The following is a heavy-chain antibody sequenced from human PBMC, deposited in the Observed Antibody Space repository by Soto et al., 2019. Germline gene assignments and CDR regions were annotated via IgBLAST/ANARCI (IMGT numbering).Heavy chain of an antibody. D-gene: IGHD2-21*01. CDR2: IWKDGNNK. CDR1: GFTVSNYG. CDR3: AKGVAWTDVAFDS. J-gene: IGHJ3*02. V-gene: IGHV3-33*06. Sequence: QVPLVESGGGVVQPGQYLRLSCAASGFTVSNYGMHWFRQAPGKGLEWVAVIWKDGNNKYYRESVKGGFTIATDNSKKTLELKMSRLRGEDTAVYYCAKGVAWTDVAFDSWGQGTMMTVSS.